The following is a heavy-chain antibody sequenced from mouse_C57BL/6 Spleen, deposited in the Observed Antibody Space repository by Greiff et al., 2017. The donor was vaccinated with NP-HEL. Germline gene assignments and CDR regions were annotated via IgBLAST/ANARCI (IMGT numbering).Heavy chain of an antibody. D-gene: IGHD1-1*01. CDR2: IHPNSGST. V-gene: IGHV1-64*01. CDR3: AHGSSYEYFDV. CDR1: GYTFTSYW. Sequence: QVQLQQSGAELVKPGASVKLSCKASGYTFTSYWMHWVKQRPGQGLEWIGMIHPNSGSTNYNEKFKSKATLTVDKSSSTAYMQLSSLTSEDSAVYYCAHGSSYEYFDVWGTGTTVTVSS. J-gene: IGHJ1*03.